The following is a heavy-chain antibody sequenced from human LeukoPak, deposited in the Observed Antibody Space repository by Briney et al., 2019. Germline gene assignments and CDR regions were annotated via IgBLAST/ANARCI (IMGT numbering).Heavy chain of an antibody. Sequence: EASVKVSCKASGYTFTGYSMHWVRQAPGQGLEWMGIINPSGGSTSYAQKFQGRVTMTRDTSTSTVYMEVTSLRSEDTAVYYCARGFDGLRLKGQYFDYWGQGTLVTVSS. D-gene: IGHD5/OR15-5a*01. CDR2: INPSGGST. V-gene: IGHV1-46*01. CDR3: ARGFDGLRLKGQYFDY. CDR1: GYTFTGYS. J-gene: IGHJ4*02.